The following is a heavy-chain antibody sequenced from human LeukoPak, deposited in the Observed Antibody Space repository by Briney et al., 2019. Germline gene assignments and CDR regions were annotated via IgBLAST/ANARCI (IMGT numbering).Heavy chain of an antibody. CDR1: GFTFSSYE. CDR2: ISSSGTNI. CDR3: ARVVAARGHAYYYYYGMDV. J-gene: IGHJ6*02. Sequence: GGSLRLSCAASGFTFSSYEMNWVRQAPGKGLEWVSYISSSGTNIYYADSVKGRLTISRDNAKNSLYLQMYSLRAEDTAVYYCARVVAARGHAYYYYYGMDVWGQGTTVTVSS. V-gene: IGHV3-48*03. D-gene: IGHD6-6*01.